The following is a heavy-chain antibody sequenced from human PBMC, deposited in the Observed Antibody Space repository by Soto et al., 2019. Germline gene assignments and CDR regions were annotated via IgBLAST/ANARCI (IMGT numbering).Heavy chain of an antibody. J-gene: IGHJ6*02. Sequence: ASVKVSCKVSGYTLTELSIHWVRQAPGKGLEWMGGFDPEDGETIYAQKFQGRVTMTEDTSTDTAYMELSSLRSEDTAVYYCATAFGGYYYYGMDVWGQGTTVTVSS. D-gene: IGHD3-10*01. V-gene: IGHV1-24*01. CDR1: GYTLTELS. CDR3: ATAFGGYYYYGMDV. CDR2: FDPEDGET.